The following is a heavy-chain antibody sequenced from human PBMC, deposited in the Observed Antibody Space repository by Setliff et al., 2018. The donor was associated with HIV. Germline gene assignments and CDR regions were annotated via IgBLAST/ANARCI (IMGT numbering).Heavy chain of an antibody. V-gene: IGHV1-46*01. J-gene: IGHJ5*02. CDR3: ARDRFCSRGSCHEPNWFDP. CDR2: IKPNDGAS. Sequence: GASVKVSCKASGFTLTFYYMHWVRQAPGQGLEWMGMIKPNDGASTHAQTLQGRVTMTTDTSTSTAYMELRSLMSEDSAVYYCARDRFCSRGSCHEPNWFDPWGQGTPVTVPQ. CDR1: GFTLTFYY. D-gene: IGHD2-15*01.